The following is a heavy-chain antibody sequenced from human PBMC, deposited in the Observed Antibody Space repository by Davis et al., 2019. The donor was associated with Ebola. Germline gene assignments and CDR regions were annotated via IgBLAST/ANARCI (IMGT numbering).Heavy chain of an antibody. CDR3: AKDQIYGSGSYYNGEFDY. J-gene: IGHJ4*02. D-gene: IGHD3-10*01. V-gene: IGHV3-30*18. CDR2: ISYDGSNK. CDR1: GFTFSSYG. Sequence: PGGSLRLSCAASGFTFSSYGMHWVRQAPGKGLEWVAVISYDGSNKYYADSVKGRFTISRDNSKNTLYLQMNSLRAEDTAVYYCAKDQIYGSGSYYNGEFDYWGQGTLVTVSS.